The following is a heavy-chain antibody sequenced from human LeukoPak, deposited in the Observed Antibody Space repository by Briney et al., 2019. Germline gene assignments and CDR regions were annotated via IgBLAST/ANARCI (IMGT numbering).Heavy chain of an antibody. CDR3: ARVDSSGYGWFDP. D-gene: IGHD3-22*01. CDR1: GYSFTSFW. CDR2: TYPGDSDT. V-gene: IGHV5-51*01. J-gene: IGHJ5*02. Sequence: GESLKISCKCSGYSFTSFWIGWVRQMPGKGLEWMGITYPGDSDTRYSPSFQGQVTISADKSISTAYLQWSSLKASDTAMYYCARVDSSGYGWFDPWGQGTLVTVSS.